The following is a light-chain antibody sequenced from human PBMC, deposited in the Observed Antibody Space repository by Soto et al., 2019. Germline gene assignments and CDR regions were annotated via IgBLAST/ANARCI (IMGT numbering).Light chain of an antibody. V-gene: IGKV1-9*01. CDR2: AAS. J-gene: IGKJ5*01. CDR3: QHLDSYST. CDR1: QGISSY. Sequence: DIQLTQSPSFLSASVGDRVTITCRASQGISSYLAWYQQKPGKAPKLLIYAASTLQSGVPSRFSGSGSGTEFTLTISSLQPEDFATYYCQHLDSYSTVGQGKRLEIK.